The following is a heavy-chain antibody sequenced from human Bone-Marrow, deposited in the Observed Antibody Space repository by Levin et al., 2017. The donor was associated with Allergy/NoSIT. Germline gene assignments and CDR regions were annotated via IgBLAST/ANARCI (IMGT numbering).Heavy chain of an antibody. D-gene: IGHD2-2*02. CDR1: GFTFSRYW. CDR3: ARDRGYCSTTLCYKGFTTDY. Sequence: GGSLRLSCAASGFTFSRYWLTWVRQAPGKGLEWVANINEDGSETYYVDSVKGRFAISRDNAKGSLYLQMDSLRSEDTAVYYCARDRGYCSTTLCYKGFTTDYWGQGTLVTVSS. J-gene: IGHJ4*02. CDR2: INEDGSET. V-gene: IGHV3-7*01.